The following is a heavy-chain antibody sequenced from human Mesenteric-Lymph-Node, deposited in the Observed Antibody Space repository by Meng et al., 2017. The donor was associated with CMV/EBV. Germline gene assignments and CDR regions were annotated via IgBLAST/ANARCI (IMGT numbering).Heavy chain of an antibody. J-gene: IGHJ4*02. D-gene: IGHD3-3*01. CDR2: INPSGGRT. CDR1: Y. V-gene: IGHV1-46*01. Sequence: YLYWVRQAPGQGLEWVGMINPSGGRTSYAPKFKGRVTVTSDTSTSTVYMELSSLRSEDTAVFYCARVIGQFSGPDFWSGYFDYWGQGTLVTVSS. CDR3: ARVIGQFSGPDFWSGYFDY.